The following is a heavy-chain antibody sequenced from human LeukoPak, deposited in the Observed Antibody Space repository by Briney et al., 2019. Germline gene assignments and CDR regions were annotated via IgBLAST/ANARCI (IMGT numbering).Heavy chain of an antibody. J-gene: IGHJ3*02. D-gene: IGHD5-24*01. V-gene: IGHV4-38-2*02. CDR2: ISHSGTT. Sequence: SETLSLTCTVSGYSIGSNYEWSWIRQSPGKGLEWIGSISHSGTTSYFPSLESRVTISIDTSKNQFFLTLTSVTAADTAVYYCAREMATTPYDAFDIWGQGAMVTVSS. CDR1: GYSIGSNYE. CDR3: AREMATTPYDAFDI.